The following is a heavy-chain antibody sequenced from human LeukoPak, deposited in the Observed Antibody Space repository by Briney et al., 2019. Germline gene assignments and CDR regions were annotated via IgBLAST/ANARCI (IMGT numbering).Heavy chain of an antibody. Sequence: GGSLRLSCAVSGFTVSNNYLGWVRQAPGKGLEWVSTIYDDGDTYYADSVKGRFIISRDNSRNTLYLQMNSLRAEDTSFYYCARIWRSRGWFAFDFWGQGTLVTVSS. CDR2: IYDDGDT. D-gene: IGHD6-19*01. J-gene: IGHJ4*02. CDR1: GFTVSNNY. CDR3: ARIWRSRGWFAFDF. V-gene: IGHV3-66*01.